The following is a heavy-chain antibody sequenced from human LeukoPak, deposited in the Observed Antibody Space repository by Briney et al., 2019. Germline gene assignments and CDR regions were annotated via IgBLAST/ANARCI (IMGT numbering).Heavy chain of an antibody. V-gene: IGHV4-4*08. CDR3: ARVGYSSGWYVDY. D-gene: IGHD6-19*01. J-gene: IGHJ4*02. CDR1: GGSIRSYY. CDR2: IYSSGST. Sequence: SETLSLTCTVSGGSIRSYYWSWIRQPPGKGLEWIGYIYSSGSTNYNPSLKSRVTISVDTSKNQFSMKLSSVTAADTAVYYCARVGYSSGWYVDYWGQGTLVTVSS.